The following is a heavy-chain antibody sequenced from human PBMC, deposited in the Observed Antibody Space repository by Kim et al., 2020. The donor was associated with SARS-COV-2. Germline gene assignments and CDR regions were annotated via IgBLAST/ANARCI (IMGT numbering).Heavy chain of an antibody. D-gene: IGHD2-15*01. Sequence: KGRFTISRDNSKNTLYLQMNSLRAEDTAVYYCAGYCSGGSCYSGMYYFDYWGQGTLVTVSS. J-gene: IGHJ4*02. V-gene: IGHV3-30*01. CDR3: AGYCSGGSCYSGMYYFDY.